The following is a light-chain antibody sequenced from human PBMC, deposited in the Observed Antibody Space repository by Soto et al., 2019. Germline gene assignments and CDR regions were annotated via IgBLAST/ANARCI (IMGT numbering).Light chain of an antibody. V-gene: IGKV3-15*01. CDR2: GAS. CDR1: QCVSSN. Sequence: EIVMTQSRATLSVSPGERATLSCRASQCVSSNLAWYQQKPGQAPRLLIYGASTRATGIPARFSGSGSGTEFTVTISSLQSEDFAVYHCQQYNNWPPMYTFGQGTKLEIK. J-gene: IGKJ2*01. CDR3: QQYNNWPPMYT.